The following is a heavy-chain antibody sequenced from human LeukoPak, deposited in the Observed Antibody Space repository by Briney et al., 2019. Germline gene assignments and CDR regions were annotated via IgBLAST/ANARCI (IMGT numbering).Heavy chain of an antibody. D-gene: IGHD3-3*02. CDR2: IHYSGST. CDR1: GASVSAYY. V-gene: IGHV4-59*02. CDR3: VQVRLAGLFDP. Sequence: TSETLSLTCTVSGASVSAYYWTWIRQPPGKRLEWLGYIHYSGSTNYNPSLNSRVTMSLDASKNQFSLKLSSVPAADTAVYYCVQVRLAGLFDPWGQGTLVTVSS. J-gene: IGHJ5*02.